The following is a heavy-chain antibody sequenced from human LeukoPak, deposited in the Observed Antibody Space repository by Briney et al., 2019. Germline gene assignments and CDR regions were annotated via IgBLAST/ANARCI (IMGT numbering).Heavy chain of an antibody. J-gene: IGHJ6*02. CDR3: ARGGGLDV. CDR1: GFTFSSYW. CDR2: INHNGNVN. D-gene: IGHD3-16*01. V-gene: IGHV3-7*03. Sequence: GGSLRLSCAASGFTFSSYWTNWARQAPGKGLEWVASINHNGNVNYYVDSVKGRFTISRDNAKNSLYLQMSNLRAEDTAVYFCARGGGLDVWGQGATVTVSS.